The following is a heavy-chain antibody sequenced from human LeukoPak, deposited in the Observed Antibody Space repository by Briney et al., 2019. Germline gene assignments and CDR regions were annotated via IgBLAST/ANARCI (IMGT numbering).Heavy chain of an antibody. V-gene: IGHV4-59*08. D-gene: IGHD1-26*01. CDR3: ARQPYMLGAYYFDY. CDR2: IFYSGST. Sequence: SETLSLTCTVSGGSISSYSWSWIRQPPGKGLEWIGYIFYSGSTNYNPSLKSRVTLSVDTSKNQFSLKLGSVTAADTAVYYCARQPYMLGAYYFDYWGRGTLVTVSS. J-gene: IGHJ4*02. CDR1: GGSISSYS.